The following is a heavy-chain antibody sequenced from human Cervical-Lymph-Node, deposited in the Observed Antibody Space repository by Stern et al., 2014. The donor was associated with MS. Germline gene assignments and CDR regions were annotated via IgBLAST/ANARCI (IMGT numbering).Heavy chain of an antibody. CDR1: GGSISSGGYS. D-gene: IGHD4-17*01. V-gene: IGHV4-30-2*01. Sequence: QLQLQESGSGLVKPSQTLSLTCAVSGGSISSGGYSWSWIRQPPEKGLEWIGYIYIWGTTYYTPSFKSRVPISADRSKNQLSLKLSSVTAADTAVYYCARSSTVTPNAFDIWGQGTMVTVSS. J-gene: IGHJ3*02. CDR3: ARSSTVTPNAFDI. CDR2: IYIWGTT.